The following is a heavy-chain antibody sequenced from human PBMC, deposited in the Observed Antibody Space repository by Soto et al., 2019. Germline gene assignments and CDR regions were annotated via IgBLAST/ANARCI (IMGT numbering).Heavy chain of an antibody. CDR1: GFTFRSQW. D-gene: IGHD6-6*01. Sequence: PGESLKISCAASGFTFRSQWMHWVRQAPGKGLVWVARITSDGTTATYADFVKGRFTISRDNAKDTLYLQMNSLRTDDTAVYYCARIQLGYDAFDIWGQGTMVTVSS. J-gene: IGHJ3*02. CDR2: ITSDGTTA. CDR3: ARIQLGYDAFDI. V-gene: IGHV3-74*03.